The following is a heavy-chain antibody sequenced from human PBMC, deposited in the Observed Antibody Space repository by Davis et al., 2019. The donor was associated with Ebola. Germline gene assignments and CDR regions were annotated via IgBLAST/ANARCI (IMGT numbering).Heavy chain of an antibody. D-gene: IGHD2-2*01. CDR3: AGGCSSTSCYGVFDY. J-gene: IGHJ4*02. CDR1: GGSFSGYY. V-gene: IGHV4-59*01. Sequence: SETLSLTCAVYGGSFSGYYWSWIRQPPGKGLEWIGYIYYRGSTNYNPSLKSRVTISVDTSKNQFSLKLSSVTAADTAVYYCAGGCSSTSCYGVFDYWGQGTLVTVSS. CDR2: IYYRGST.